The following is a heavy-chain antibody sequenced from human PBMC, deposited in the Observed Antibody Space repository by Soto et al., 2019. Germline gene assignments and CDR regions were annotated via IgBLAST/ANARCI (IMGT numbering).Heavy chain of an antibody. CDR2: ISIYSGNT. CDR3: ARNWKDDRLSSFDC. D-gene: IGHD1-1*01. CDR1: GYSFDTYG. J-gene: IGHJ4*02. V-gene: IGHV1-18*01. Sequence: QVQLVQSGAEVTKSGASVKVSCKASGYSFDTYGIPWVRQAPGQGLEWLGWISIYSGNTHYAQKVQDRLTLTRDISTRTADMELRSLRSDDTAVYYCARNWKDDRLSSFDCWGQGTVVTVSS.